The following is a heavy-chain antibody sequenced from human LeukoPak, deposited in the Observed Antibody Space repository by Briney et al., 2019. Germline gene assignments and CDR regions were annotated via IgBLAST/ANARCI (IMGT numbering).Heavy chain of an antibody. J-gene: IGHJ3*01. CDR2: INRDGSST. CDR1: GFTFSNYW. CDR3: ARVPYVFDL. Sequence: GGPLRLSCVASGFTFSNYWMHWVRQAPGKGLVRVSRINRDGSSTDYLDSVKGRFTISRDNARNTLYLQMNSLRAEDTAVYYCARVPYVFDLWGQGTMVTVSS. V-gene: IGHV3-74*01.